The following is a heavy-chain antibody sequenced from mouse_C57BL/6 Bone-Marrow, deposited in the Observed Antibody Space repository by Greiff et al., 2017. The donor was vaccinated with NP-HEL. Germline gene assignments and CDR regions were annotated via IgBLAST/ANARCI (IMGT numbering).Heavy chain of an antibody. J-gene: IGHJ2*01. CDR2: IRNKANNHAT. CDR1: GFTFSDAW. V-gene: IGHV6-6*01. Sequence: EVQRVESGGGLVQPGGSMKLSCAASGFTFSDAWMDWVRQSPEKGLEWVAEIRNKANNHATYYAESVKGRFTISRDDSKSSVYLQMNSLRAEDTGIYYCTRRHYYGSSDYWGQGTTLTVSS. D-gene: IGHD1-1*01. CDR3: TRRHYYGSSDY.